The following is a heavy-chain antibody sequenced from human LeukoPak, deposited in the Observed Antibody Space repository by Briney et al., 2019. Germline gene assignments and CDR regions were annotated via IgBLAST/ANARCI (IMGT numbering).Heavy chain of an antibody. Sequence: ASVKVSCKASGGTFSSYAISWVRQAPGQGLEWMGGIIPIFGTANYAQKFQGRVTITADESTSTAYMELSSLRSEDTAVYYCARDNEPDGYNPCNYWGQGTLVTVSS. J-gene: IGHJ4*02. CDR3: ARDNEPDGYNPCNY. D-gene: IGHD5-24*01. V-gene: IGHV1-69*13. CDR1: GGTFSSYA. CDR2: IIPIFGTA.